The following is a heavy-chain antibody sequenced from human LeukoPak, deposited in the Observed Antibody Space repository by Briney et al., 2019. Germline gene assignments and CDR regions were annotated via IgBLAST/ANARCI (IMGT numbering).Heavy chain of an antibody. CDR3: ARGPGTWYYY. Sequence: GSLRLSCTASGFTFSSHEMNWVRQAPGKGLEWIGEINHSGSTNYNPSLKSRVTISIDTSKNQFSLKLSSVTAADTALYYCARGPGTWYYYWGQGTLVTVSS. D-gene: IGHD6-13*01. V-gene: IGHV4-34*01. CDR1: GFTFSSHE. J-gene: IGHJ4*02. CDR2: INHSGST.